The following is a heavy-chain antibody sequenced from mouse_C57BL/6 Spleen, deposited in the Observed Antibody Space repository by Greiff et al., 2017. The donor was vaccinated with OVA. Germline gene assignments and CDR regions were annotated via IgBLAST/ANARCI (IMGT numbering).Heavy chain of an antibody. Sequence: VQLQQSGPELVKPGASVKISCKASGYAFSSSWMNWVKQRPGQGLEWIGRIYPGDGDTNYNGKFKGKATLTADKSSSTAYMQLSSLTSEDSAVYFCARWTATTFAYWGQGTLVTVSA. J-gene: IGHJ3*01. D-gene: IGHD1-2*01. CDR3: ARWTATTFAY. CDR1: GYAFSSSW. V-gene: IGHV1-82*01. CDR2: IYPGDGDT.